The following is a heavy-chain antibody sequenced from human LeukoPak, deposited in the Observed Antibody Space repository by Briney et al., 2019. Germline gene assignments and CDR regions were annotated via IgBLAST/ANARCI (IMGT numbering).Heavy chain of an antibody. CDR3: VRVDGSPLGALDI. V-gene: IGHV4-59*01. CDR2: LSYAGST. CDR1: GGSIRSYD. Sequence: KASETLSLTCIVSGGSIRSYDWSRIRQPPGKGLEWIGYLSYAGSTNYNPSLKSRVAMSRDTPKNQFSLNLSSVTAADTAMYYCVRVDGSPLGALDIWGQGTMVTVSS. D-gene: IGHD3-9*01. J-gene: IGHJ3*02.